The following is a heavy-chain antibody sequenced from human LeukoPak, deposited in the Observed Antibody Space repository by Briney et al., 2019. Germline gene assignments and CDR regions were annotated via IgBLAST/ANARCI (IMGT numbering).Heavy chain of an antibody. CDR1: GFTFTSSV. CDR2: IVVGSGNT. J-gene: IGHJ6*03. Sequence: SVRVSCKDSGFTFTSSVMQWVRQARGQRLEWIGWIVVGSGNTNYAQKLQERVTITRDMSTSTAYMELSSLRSEDTAVYYCAAVPITIDYGSEDEYYDMDVWGKGTTVTVAS. CDR3: AAVPITIDYGSEDEYYDMDV. D-gene: IGHD3-10*01. V-gene: IGHV1-58*02.